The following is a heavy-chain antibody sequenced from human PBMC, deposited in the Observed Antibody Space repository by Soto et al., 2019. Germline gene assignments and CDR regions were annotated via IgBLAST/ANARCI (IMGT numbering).Heavy chain of an antibody. CDR3: AKGGDIELEIISDY. CDR2: ISGSGDST. CDR1: GFTFSSYA. D-gene: IGHD5-12*01. J-gene: IGHJ4*02. Sequence: GGSLRLSCAASGFTFSSYAMSWVRQAPGKGLEWVSAISGSGDSTYYADSVKGRFTISRENAKNTLYLQMNSLRAEDKDVGDCAKGGDIELEIISDYWGQGTLVTVSS. V-gene: IGHV3-23*01.